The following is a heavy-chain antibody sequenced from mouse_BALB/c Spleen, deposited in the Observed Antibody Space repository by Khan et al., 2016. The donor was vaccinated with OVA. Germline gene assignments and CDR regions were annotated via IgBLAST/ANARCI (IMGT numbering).Heavy chain of an antibody. V-gene: IGHV5-6*01. J-gene: IGHJ3*01. Sequence: EVELVESGGDLVKPGGSLNLSCEASGFTFSSYGMSWLRQTPDKRLEWVATISNGGSYTYFPDSVKGRSTISSDNAKHTLYLQMSSLTSKDTAMYYCARHRFTTPTAWFAYWGQGNLVTVFA. CDR1: GFTFSSYG. CDR3: ARHRFTTPTAWFAY. CDR2: ISNGGSYT. D-gene: IGHD1-2*01.